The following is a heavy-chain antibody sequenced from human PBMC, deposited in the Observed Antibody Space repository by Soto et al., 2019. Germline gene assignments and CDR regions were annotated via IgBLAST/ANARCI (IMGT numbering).Heavy chain of an antibody. J-gene: IGHJ6*03. D-gene: IGHD5-12*01. Sequence: EVQLVESGGGLVQPGGSLRLSCAASGFTVSSNYMSWVRQAPGKGLEWVSVIYSGGSTYYADYVKGRFTISRHNSKNTRYLHMNSLSAEDKAVYYCARGEIVAHYYYYYMDVLGKGTTVTVSS. CDR1: GFTVSSNY. V-gene: IGHV3-53*04. CDR2: IYSGGST. CDR3: ARGEIVAHYYYYYMDV.